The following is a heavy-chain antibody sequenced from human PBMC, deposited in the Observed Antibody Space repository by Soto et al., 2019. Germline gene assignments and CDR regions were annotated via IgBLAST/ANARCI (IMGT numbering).Heavy chain of an antibody. CDR2: IWYDGSNK. Sequence: RGSLRLSCAASGFTFSSECMHWVRQAPGKGLEWVAVIWYDGSNKYYADSVKGRFTISRDNSKNTLYLQMNSLRAEDTAVYYCARGGYSYGGHDAFDIWGQGTMVTVSS. CDR1: GFTFSSEC. D-gene: IGHD5-18*01. V-gene: IGHV3-33*01. CDR3: ARGGYSYGGHDAFDI. J-gene: IGHJ3*02.